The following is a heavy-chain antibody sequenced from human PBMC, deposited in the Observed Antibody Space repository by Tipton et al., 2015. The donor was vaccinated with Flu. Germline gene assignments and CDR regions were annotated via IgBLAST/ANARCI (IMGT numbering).Heavy chain of an antibody. V-gene: IGHV4-34*01. D-gene: IGHD5-24*01. CDR1: GWSFSGYY. J-gene: IGHJ5*02. CDR2: INHRGST. CDR3: ARPMGRDGHDGFDP. Sequence: TLSLTCAVYGWSFSGYYWSWIRQPPGKGLEWVGEINHRGSTNYNPSLKRRVTISVATSKNQFSLKLSAVTAADTAVYYCARPMGRDGHDGFDPWGQGTLVTVSS.